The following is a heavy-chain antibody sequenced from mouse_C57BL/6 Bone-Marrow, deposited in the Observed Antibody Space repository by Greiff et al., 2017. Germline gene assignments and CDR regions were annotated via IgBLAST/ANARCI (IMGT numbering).Heavy chain of an antibody. J-gene: IGHJ1*03. CDR1: GYTFTSYT. Sequence: LVESGAELARPGASVKLSCKASGYTFTSYTMHWVNQRPGQGLEWIGYINPSSGYTKYNQKFKDKATLTADKSSSTAYMQLSSLTSEDSAVYYCARQQVFDFWGTGTTVTVSS. V-gene: IGHV1-4*01. CDR3: ARQQVFDF. CDR2: INPSSGYT.